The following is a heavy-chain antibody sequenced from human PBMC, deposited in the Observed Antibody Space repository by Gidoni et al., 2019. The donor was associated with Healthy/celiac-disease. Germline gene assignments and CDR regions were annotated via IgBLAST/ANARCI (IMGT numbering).Heavy chain of an antibody. CDR2: ISYEGSNK. Sequence: QVQLVESGGGVVQPGRSLRLSCAASGFPFSSYVMPWVRQAPGKGLEWVAVISYEGSNKYYADSVKGRFTISRDNSKNILYLQMNSLRAEDTAVYYCARGGGAYYCTNGVCYGDYFDYWGQGTLVTVSS. J-gene: IGHJ4*02. CDR3: ARGGGAYYCTNGVCYGDYFDY. D-gene: IGHD2-8*01. V-gene: IGHV3-30-3*01. CDR1: GFPFSSYV.